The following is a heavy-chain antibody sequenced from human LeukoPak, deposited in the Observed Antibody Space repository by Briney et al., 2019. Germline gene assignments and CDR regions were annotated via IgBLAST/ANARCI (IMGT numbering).Heavy chain of an antibody. Sequence: SETLSLTCTVSGGSISGYYWSWIRQSPGKGLEWIGEIDHSGSTNYNPSLKSRVTISVDTSKNQFSLKLSSVTAADTAVYYCARVIGVAYAFDIWGQGTMVTVSS. V-gene: IGHV4-34*01. CDR1: GGSISGYY. CDR2: IDHSGST. D-gene: IGHD3-10*01. J-gene: IGHJ3*02. CDR3: ARVIGVAYAFDI.